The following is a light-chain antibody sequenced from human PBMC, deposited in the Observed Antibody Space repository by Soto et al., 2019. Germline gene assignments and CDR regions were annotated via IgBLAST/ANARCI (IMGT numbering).Light chain of an antibody. V-gene: IGKV3-20*01. CDR1: QSVSNNY. J-gene: IGKJ1*01. Sequence: EIVLTQSPGTLSLSPGERATLSCRASQSVSNNYLAWYQQKPGQAPRLLIYGASSRATGIPDRFTGSGSGTDFTLTISRLEPEDFAVYYCQQYDGSPRTFGQGTKVDI. CDR3: QQYDGSPRT. CDR2: GAS.